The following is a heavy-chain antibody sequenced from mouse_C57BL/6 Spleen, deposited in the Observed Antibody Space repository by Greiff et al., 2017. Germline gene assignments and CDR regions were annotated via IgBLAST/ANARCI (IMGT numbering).Heavy chain of an antibody. CDR3: AREWVMVTTGFAY. J-gene: IGHJ3*01. CDR1: GYTFTDYN. V-gene: IGHV1-22*01. CDR2: INPNNGGT. Sequence: EVQLQQSGPELVKPGASVKMSCKASGYTFTDYNMHWVKQSHGKSLEWIGYINPNNGGTSYNQKFKGKATLTVNKSSSTAYMELRSLTSEDSAVYYCAREWVMVTTGFAYWGQGTLVTVSA. D-gene: IGHD2-2*01.